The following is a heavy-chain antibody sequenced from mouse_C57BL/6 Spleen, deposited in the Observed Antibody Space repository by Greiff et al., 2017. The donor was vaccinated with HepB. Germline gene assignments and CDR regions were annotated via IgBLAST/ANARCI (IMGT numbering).Heavy chain of an antibody. V-gene: IGHV1-64*01. CDR1: GYTFTSYW. CDR2: IHPNSGST. J-gene: IGHJ2*01. Sequence: QVQLQQPGAELVKPGASVKLSCKASGYTFTSYWMHWVKQRPGQGLEWIGMIHPNSGSTNYNEKFKSKATLTVDKSSSTAYMQLSSLTSEDSAVYYCARSGYDVYFDYWGQGTTLTVSS. CDR3: ARSGYDVYFDY. D-gene: IGHD2-2*01.